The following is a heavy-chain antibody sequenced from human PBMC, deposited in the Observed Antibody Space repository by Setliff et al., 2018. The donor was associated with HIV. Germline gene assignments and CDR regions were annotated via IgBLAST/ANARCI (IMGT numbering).Heavy chain of an antibody. D-gene: IGHD1-26*01. CDR2: IYYSGST. CDR1: GGPINSGASY. V-gene: IGHV4-31*03. Sequence: PSETLSLTCTVSGGPINSGASYWSWIRQHPVKGLEWIGYIYYSGSTYYNPSLKSRVTISVDTSKNQFSLKVRSVTAADTAVYYCAQSESGNQWEPPFDYWGQGALVTVSS. CDR3: AQSESGNQWEPPFDY. J-gene: IGHJ4*02.